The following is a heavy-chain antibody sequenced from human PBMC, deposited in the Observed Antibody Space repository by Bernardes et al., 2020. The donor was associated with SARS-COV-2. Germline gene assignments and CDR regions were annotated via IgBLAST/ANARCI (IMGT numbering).Heavy chain of an antibody. CDR3: ARHPRRLQVSGSWFDP. D-gene: IGHD1-26*01. V-gene: IGHV4-39*01. J-gene: IGHJ5*02. CDR1: GDSIRSRTYY. Sequence: SETLSLTCTVSGDSIRSRTYYWGWIRQSPGKGLEWVGSVYYTGGTYYNPSLKDRVTISVDTSKNQFSLRLSSLTAADAAVYYCARHPRRLQVSGSWFDPWGQGTLVTVSS. CDR2: VYYTGGT.